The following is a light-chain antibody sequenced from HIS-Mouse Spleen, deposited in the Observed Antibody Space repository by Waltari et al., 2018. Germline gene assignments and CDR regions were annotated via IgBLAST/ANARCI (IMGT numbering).Light chain of an antibody. CDR1: SSDVGGYNY. Sequence: QSALTQPRSVSGSPGQSVTISCTGTSSDVGGYNYVSWDQQHPGKAPKLMIYDVSKRPSGIPERFSGSNSGNTATLTISRVEAGDEADYYCQVWDSSSDHYVFGTGTKVTVL. CDR3: QVWDSSSDHYV. V-gene: IGLV2-11*01. CDR2: DVS. J-gene: IGLJ1*01.